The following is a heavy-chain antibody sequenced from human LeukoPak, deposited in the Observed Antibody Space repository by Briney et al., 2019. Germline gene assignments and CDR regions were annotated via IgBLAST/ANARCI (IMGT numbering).Heavy chain of an antibody. J-gene: IGHJ4*02. CDR1: GGSITHTNY. CDR2: VNHQGRP. V-gene: IGHV4/OR15-8*01. Sequence: SETLSLTCHVSGGSITHTNYWTWVRQPPGKGLGWIGEVNHQGRPNYHPPLMRRAAISVDTSANHVSLQLTSVTAADTAVYYCAREGGPYRPLDYSGQGTLVTVSS. CDR3: AREGGPYRPLDY.